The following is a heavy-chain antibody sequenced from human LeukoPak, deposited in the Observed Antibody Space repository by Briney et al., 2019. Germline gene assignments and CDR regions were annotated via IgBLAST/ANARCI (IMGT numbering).Heavy chain of an antibody. CDR1: GFIVSSKY. CDR3: ARAGPIDY. V-gene: IGHV3-53*01. CDR2: IYSGGST. J-gene: IGHJ4*02. Sequence: GGSLRLSCAASGFIVSSKYMSWVRQAPGKGLEWVSVIYSGGSTYYAASVEGRFAISRDNSKNTVYLQMNSLRVEDTAVYYCARAGPIDYWGQGTLVTVSS.